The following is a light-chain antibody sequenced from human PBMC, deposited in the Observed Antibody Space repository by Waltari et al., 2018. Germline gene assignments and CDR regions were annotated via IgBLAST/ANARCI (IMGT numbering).Light chain of an antibody. CDR3: QQYDGSVVT. CDR1: QTITGSW. J-gene: IGKJ4*01. CDR2: GAS. Sequence: LTQSPGTLSVSPGERVTVPCSASQTITGSWLTWYHQKPGQAPRLLISGASNRAPGIPDRFSGSGSGTDFTLTISRLEPEDSAVYYCQQYDGSVVTFGGGTKVEIK. V-gene: IGKV3-20*01.